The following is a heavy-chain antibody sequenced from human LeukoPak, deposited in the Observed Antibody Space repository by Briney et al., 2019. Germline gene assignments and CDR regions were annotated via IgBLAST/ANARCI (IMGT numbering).Heavy chain of an antibody. V-gene: IGHV1-2*02. D-gene: IGHD3-16*01. CDR1: GYTFTDYS. Sequence: ASVKVSCRASGYTFTDYSMHWVRQAPGQGLEWMGWINPNSGDTNYAQKFQGRVTMTRDTSISTAYMELSSLRSDDTAVYFCARSGGIDYWGQGTLVTVSS. CDR2: INPNSGDT. CDR3: ARSGGIDY. J-gene: IGHJ4*02.